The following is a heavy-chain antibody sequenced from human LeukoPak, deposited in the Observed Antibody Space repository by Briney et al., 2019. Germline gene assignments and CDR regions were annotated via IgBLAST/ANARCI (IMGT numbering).Heavy chain of an antibody. CDR1: GFTFSSYG. J-gene: IGHJ4*02. CDR3: ARDRNWAFDY. D-gene: IGHD1-1*01. Sequence: GGSLRLSCAASGFTFSSYGMHWVRQAPGKGLEWVSYITHTGSAIFYADSVKGRFTISRDNAKNSLYLQMNSLRDEDTAVYYCARDRNWAFDYWGRGTPVTVSS. V-gene: IGHV3-48*02. CDR2: ITHTGSAI.